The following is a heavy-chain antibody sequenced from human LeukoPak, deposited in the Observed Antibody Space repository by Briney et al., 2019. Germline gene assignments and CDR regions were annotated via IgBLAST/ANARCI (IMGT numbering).Heavy chain of an antibody. V-gene: IGHV3-21*01. D-gene: IGHD1-14*01. J-gene: IGHJ6*03. CDR2: MSRSSTYI. CDR1: GFTFSSYA. Sequence: PGGSLRLSCAASGFTFSSYAMNSVRQAPGKGLEWVSSMSRSSTYIYYTDSVKGRFTISRDNAKNSLYLQMNSLRAEDTAVYYCARDRGNQRGYYFYYMDVWGKGTTVTVSS. CDR3: ARDRGNQRGYYFYYMDV.